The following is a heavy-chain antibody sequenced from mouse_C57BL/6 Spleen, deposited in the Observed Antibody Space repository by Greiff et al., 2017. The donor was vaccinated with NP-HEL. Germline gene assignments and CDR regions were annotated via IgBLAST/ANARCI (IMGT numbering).Heavy chain of an antibody. V-gene: IGHV1-81*01. D-gene: IGHD4-1*01. CDR3: ARWSGTSFAY. CDR2: IYPRSGNT. CDR1: GYTFTSYG. J-gene: IGHJ3*01. Sequence: QVQLQQSGAELARPGASVKLSCKASGYTFTSYGISWVKQRTGQGLEWIGEIYPRSGNTYYNEKFKGKATLTVDKSSSTAYMALRSLTSEDSAVYFGARWSGTSFAYWGQGTLVTVSA.